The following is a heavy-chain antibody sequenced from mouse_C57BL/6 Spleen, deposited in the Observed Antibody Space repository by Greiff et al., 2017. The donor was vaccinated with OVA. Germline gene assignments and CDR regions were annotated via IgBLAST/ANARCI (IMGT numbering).Heavy chain of an antibody. Sequence: QVQLQQSGAELVKPGASVKISCKASGYAFSSYWMNWVKQRPGKGLEWIGQIYPGDGDTNYNGKFKGKATLTADKSSSTAYMQLSSLTSEDSAVYFCARVNFTTALDYWGQGTTLTVSS. CDR3: ARVNFTTALDY. J-gene: IGHJ2*01. V-gene: IGHV1-80*01. D-gene: IGHD1-2*01. CDR1: GYAFSSYW. CDR2: IYPGDGDT.